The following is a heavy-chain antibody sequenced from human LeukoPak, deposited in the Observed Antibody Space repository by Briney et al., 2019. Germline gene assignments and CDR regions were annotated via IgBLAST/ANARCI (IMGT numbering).Heavy chain of an antibody. CDR3: ARASSSWIKFDY. D-gene: IGHD6-13*01. Sequence: PSETLSLTCTVSGGSISSYYWSWIRQPPGKGLEWIGYIYYSGSTNHNPSLKSRVTISVDTSKNQFSLKLNSMTAADTAVYYCARASSSWIKFDYWGQGTLVTVSS. CDR2: IYYSGST. CDR1: GGSISSYY. V-gene: IGHV4-59*01. J-gene: IGHJ4*02.